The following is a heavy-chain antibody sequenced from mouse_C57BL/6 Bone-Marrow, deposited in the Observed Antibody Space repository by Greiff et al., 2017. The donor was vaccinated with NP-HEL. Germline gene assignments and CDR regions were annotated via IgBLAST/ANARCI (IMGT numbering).Heavy chain of an antibody. D-gene: IGHD2-4*01. Sequence: EVKLMESGPGLVKPSQSLSLTCSVTGYSITSGYYWNWIRQFPGNKLEWMGYISYDGSNNYNPSLKNRISITRDTSKNQFFLKLNSVTTEDTATYYCAPIYYDFSWFAYWGQGTLVTVSA. V-gene: IGHV3-6*01. CDR2: ISYDGSN. J-gene: IGHJ3*01. CDR3: APIYYDFSWFAY. CDR1: GYSITSGYY.